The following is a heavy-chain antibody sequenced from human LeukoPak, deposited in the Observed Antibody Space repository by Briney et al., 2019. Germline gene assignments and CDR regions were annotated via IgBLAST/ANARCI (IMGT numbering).Heavy chain of an antibody. J-gene: IGHJ4*02. D-gene: IGHD6-13*01. CDR3: ARSIWYNRQYYFDS. CDR2: INCGNGKT. CDR1: GYSFNDYA. V-gene: IGHV1-3*01. Sequence: ASVKVSCKASGYSFNDYAMQWVRQAPGQRLEWMGWINCGNGKTKYSEKFQGRVTITRDQSATTAYMDLSSLRSEDTAVYYCARSIWYNRQYYFDSWGQGTLATVSS.